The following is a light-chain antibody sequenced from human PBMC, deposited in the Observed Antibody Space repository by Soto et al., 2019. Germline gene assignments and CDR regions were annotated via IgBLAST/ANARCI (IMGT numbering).Light chain of an antibody. CDR2: NTS. V-gene: IGKV3-20*01. J-gene: IGKJ5*01. CDR3: QQHETLIT. Sequence: EIVLTQSPGTLSLSPGERATLSCRASQSVSSTNLAWYQQKPGQAPRLLIYNTSTRTTGIPARFSGGGSGTDFTLTISRLEPEDFAVYYCQQHETLITFGQGTRLEIK. CDR1: QSVSSTN.